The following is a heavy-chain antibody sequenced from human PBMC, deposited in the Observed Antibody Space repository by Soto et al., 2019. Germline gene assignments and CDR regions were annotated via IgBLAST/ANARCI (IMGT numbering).Heavy chain of an antibody. CDR1: GGTFSSYA. J-gene: IGHJ4*02. V-gene: IGHV1-69*13. Sequence: QVQLVQSGAEVKKPGASVKVSCKAFGGTFSSYAISWVRQAPGQGLEWMGGIIPIFGTANYAQKFQGRVTITADESTSTAYMELSSLRSEDTAVYYCARGGIAARGWDFDYWGQGTLVTVSS. CDR3: ARGGIAARGWDFDY. D-gene: IGHD6-6*01. CDR2: IIPIFGTA.